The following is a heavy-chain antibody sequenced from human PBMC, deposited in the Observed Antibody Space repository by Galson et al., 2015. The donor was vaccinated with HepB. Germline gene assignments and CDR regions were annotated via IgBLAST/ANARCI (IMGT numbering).Heavy chain of an antibody. D-gene: IGHD4/OR15-4a*01. J-gene: IGHJ4*02. CDR3: AKEGGADPSSRAFDY. Sequence: SLRLSCAASGFIFSDYVMSWVRQAPGKGLEWVSDISVSGGGTYYADSVKGRFTISRDNSQKTVYLQMNRLRAEDTAVYYCAKEGGADPSSRAFDYGCQGTLVTVSS. CDR2: ISVSGGGT. CDR1: GFIFSDYV. V-gene: IGHV3-23*01.